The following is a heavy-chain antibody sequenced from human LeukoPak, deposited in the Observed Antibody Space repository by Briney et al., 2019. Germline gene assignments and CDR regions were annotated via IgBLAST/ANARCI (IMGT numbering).Heavy chain of an antibody. V-gene: IGHV1-18*01. CDR2: ISAYNGNT. Sequence: GSAVKVSCKASGYTFTSYGSSWVRQAPGQGREGMGWISAYNGNTNYAQKLQGRVTMTTDTSTSTAYMELRSLRSDDTAVYYCAREGAAAGYFDYWGQGTLVTVSS. CDR1: GYTFTSYG. D-gene: IGHD6-13*01. CDR3: AREGAAAGYFDY. J-gene: IGHJ4*02.